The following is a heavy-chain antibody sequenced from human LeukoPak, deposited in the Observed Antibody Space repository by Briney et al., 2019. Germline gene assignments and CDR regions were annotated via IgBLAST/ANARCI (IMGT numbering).Heavy chain of an antibody. V-gene: IGHV3-64D*09. Sequence: GGSLRLSCSASGFTFSSYAMHWVRQAPGKRLEYASAISSNGGSTYYADSVKGRFTISRDNSKNTLYLQMSSLRAEDTAVYYCVSNHYYDSSGYSMRFYYYGMDVWGQGTTVTVSS. CDR1: GFTFSSYA. D-gene: IGHD3-22*01. J-gene: IGHJ6*02. CDR2: ISSNGGST. CDR3: VSNHYYDSSGYSMRFYYYGMDV.